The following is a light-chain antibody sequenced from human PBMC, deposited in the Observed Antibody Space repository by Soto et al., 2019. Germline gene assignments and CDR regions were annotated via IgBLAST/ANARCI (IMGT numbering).Light chain of an antibody. CDR2: GAS. J-gene: IGKJ1*01. CDR3: QQYKDWPLT. CDR1: QSVSSN. Sequence: EIVMTQSPATLSVSPGERATLSCRASQSVSSNLAWYQQKPGQAPRLLIYGASTRATGIPARFSGSGSGTEFTLTISSLQSVDFAVYYCQQYKDWPLTFGQGTKVEIK. V-gene: IGKV3-15*01.